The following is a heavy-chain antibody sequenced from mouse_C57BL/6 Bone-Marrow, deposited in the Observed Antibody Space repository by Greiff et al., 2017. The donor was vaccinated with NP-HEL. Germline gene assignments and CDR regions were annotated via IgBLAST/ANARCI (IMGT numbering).Heavy chain of an antibody. CDR3: TSDLPWFAY. Sequence: EVQLQQSGAELVRPGASVKLSCTASGFNIKDDYMHWVKQRPEQGLEWIGWIDPENGDTEYASKFQGKATITADTSSNTAYLQLSSLTSEDTAVYYCTSDLPWFAYWGQGTLVTVSA. CDR2: IDPENGDT. CDR1: GFNIKDDY. J-gene: IGHJ3*01. V-gene: IGHV14-4*01.